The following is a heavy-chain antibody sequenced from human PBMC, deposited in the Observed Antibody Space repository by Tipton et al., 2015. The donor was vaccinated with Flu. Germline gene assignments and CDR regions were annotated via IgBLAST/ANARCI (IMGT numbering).Heavy chain of an antibody. CDR2: INHSGST. CDR1: GGSFSGYY. D-gene: IGHD1-26*01. CDR3: ARDGGIVGVKGGMDV. J-gene: IGHJ6*02. Sequence: TLSLTCAVYGGSFSGYYWSWIRQPPGKGLEWIGEINHSGSTNYNPSLKSRVTTSVDTSKNQFSLKLSSVTAADTAVYYCARDGGIVGVKGGMDVWGQGTTVTVSS. V-gene: IGHV4-34*01.